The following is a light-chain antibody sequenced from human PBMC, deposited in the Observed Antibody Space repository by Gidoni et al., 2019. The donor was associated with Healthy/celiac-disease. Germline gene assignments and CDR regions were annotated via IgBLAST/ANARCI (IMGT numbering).Light chain of an antibody. J-gene: IGKJ1*01. CDR3: QKYNSAPRRT. Sequence: DIQMTQSPSSLSASVGDRVTITFRGSQGISNYLAWYQQKPGKVPKLLIYAASTLQSGVPSRFSGSGSGTDCTLTISSLQPEDVATYYCQKYNSAPRRTFGQGTKVEIK. CDR2: AAS. V-gene: IGKV1-27*01. CDR1: QGISNY.